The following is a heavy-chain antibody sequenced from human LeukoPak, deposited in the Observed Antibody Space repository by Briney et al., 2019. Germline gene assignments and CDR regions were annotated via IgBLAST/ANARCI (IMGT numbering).Heavy chain of an antibody. CDR3: STIFGDNYYYYYMDV. Sequence: GGSLRLSCAVSGFTFSDYEMTWVRQAPGKGLEWISFITSSGATKYYADSVRGRFAISRDNANNSLYLLVDSLRADDTGVYFVSTIFGDNYYYYYMDVWGKGTTVTVSS. CDR2: ITSSGATK. CDR1: GFTFSDYE. D-gene: IGHD5/OR15-5a*01. J-gene: IGHJ6*03. V-gene: IGHV3-48*03.